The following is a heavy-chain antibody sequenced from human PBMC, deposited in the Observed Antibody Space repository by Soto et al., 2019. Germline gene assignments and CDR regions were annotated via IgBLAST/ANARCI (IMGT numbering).Heavy chain of an antibody. CDR2: IVVGSGNT. V-gene: IGHV1-58*01. CDR3: AAESPRLRILEGAYYYYYGMDV. J-gene: IGHJ6*02. CDR1: GFTFTTSA. D-gene: IGHD3-3*01. Sequence: GASVKVSCKASGFTFTTSAVQWVRQARGQRLEWIGWIVVGSGNTNYAQKFQERVTISRDMSTSTAYMELSSLRSEDTAVYYCAAESPRLRILEGAYYYYYGMDVWGQGTTVTV.